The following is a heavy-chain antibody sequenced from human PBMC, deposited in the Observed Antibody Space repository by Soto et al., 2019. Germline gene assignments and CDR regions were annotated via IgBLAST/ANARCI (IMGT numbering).Heavy chain of an antibody. D-gene: IGHD3-3*01. CDR2: INHSGST. CDR1: GGSFSGYY. V-gene: IGHV4-34*01. CDR3: ARQRLRFLEWLLGQGWFDP. J-gene: IGHJ5*02. Sequence: SETLSLTCAVYGGSFSGYYWSWIRQPPGKGLEWIGEINHSGSTNYNPSLKSRVTISVDTSKNQFSLKLSSVTAADTAVYYCARQRLRFLEWLLGQGWFDPWGQGTLVTVSS.